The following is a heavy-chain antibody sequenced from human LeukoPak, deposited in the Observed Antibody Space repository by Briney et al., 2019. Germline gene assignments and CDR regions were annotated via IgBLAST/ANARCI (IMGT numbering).Heavy chain of an antibody. CDR3: ARSGSDASPSNWFDP. CDR2: ISGSGDTT. V-gene: IGHV3-23*01. CDR1: GFTFSRSA. D-gene: IGHD3-10*01. Sequence: GGSLRLSCAASGFTFSRSAMSWVRQAPGKGPEWVSTISGSGDTTYYADSVRGRFTISRDNSKNTLSLQMNSLRADDTAVYYCARSGSDASPSNWFDPWGQGSLVTVSS. J-gene: IGHJ5*02.